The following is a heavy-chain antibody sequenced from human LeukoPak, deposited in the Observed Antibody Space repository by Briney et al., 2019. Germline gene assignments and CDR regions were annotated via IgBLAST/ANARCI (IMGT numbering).Heavy chain of an antibody. CDR2: ISGSGGTT. D-gene: IGHD2-15*01. Sequence: GGSLRLSCAASGFTFSSYAMGWVRQAPGKGLEWVSGISGSGGTTYFADSVKGRVTISRDNSKNTLYLQMNSLRAEDTAVYYCAKKRSGGSCYEDWGQGTLVTVSS. CDR3: AKKRSGGSCYED. CDR1: GFTFSSYA. J-gene: IGHJ4*02. V-gene: IGHV3-23*01.